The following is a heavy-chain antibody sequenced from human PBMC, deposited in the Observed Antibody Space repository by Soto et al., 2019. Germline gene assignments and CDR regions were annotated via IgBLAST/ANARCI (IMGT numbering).Heavy chain of an antibody. CDR1: GSITNHH. CDR3: AKVTHRGPIAVAGPLGS. CDR2: FNPSGLST. V-gene: IGHV1-46*01. Sequence: QVHLVQSGAEVKKPGASVNVSCQASGSITNHHMHWVRQAPGQGLEWMGIFNPSGLSTTYAQKFQGRVTINRDTSTSTVYMELSILTSEDTAVYFCAKVTHRGPIAVAGPLGSWGQGTLVIVSS. J-gene: IGHJ4*02. D-gene: IGHD6-19*01.